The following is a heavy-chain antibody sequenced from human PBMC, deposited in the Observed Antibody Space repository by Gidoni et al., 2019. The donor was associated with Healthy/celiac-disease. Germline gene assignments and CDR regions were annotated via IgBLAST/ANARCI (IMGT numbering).Heavy chain of an antibody. CDR1: GFPVSTYS. Sequence: EVQLVESGGGMVKHGGSLRLYCDASGFPVSTYSMDWVRQAPGKWLGWDSSMSSRSSYRYDADSVKGRFTIARDNAKNSLYRQRNSQRAEDTAVYYCAREVAGTYLYWYYGMDVWGQGTTVTVSS. CDR2: MSSRSSYR. J-gene: IGHJ6*02. CDR3: AREVAGTYLYWYYGMDV. D-gene: IGHD6-19*01. V-gene: IGHV3-21*01.